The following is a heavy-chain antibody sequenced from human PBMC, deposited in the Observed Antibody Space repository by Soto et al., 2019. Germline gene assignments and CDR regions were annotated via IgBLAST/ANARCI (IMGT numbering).Heavy chain of an antibody. CDR2: VYYSGNT. D-gene: IGHD5-12*01. V-gene: IGHV4-59*01. CDR1: GVSISSYY. J-gene: IGHJ4*02. Sequence: QVQLQESGPGLVKPSETLSLTCTVSGVSISSYYWTWIRQPPGRELEWLGHVYYSGNTNHNPSLTSRGTVAVDAAKKQSPRTPSAVTAADTAVYTCARSRYNGYDSAWGYWGQGTLVTVSS. CDR3: ARSRYNGYDSAWGY.